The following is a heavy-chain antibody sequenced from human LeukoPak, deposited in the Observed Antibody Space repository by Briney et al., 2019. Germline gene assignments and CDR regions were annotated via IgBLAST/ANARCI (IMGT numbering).Heavy chain of an antibody. J-gene: IGHJ4*02. CDR3: TRDSVLGLSGY. CDR2: IRSKAYGGTT. V-gene: IGHV3-49*04. CDR1: GFTFGDYA. D-gene: IGHD2-15*01. Sequence: GGSLRLSCTASGFTFGDYAMSWVRQAPGKGLEWVGFIRSKAYGGTTEYAASVKGRFTISRDDSKSIAYPQMNSLKTEDTAVYYCTRDSVLGLSGYWGQGTLVTVSS.